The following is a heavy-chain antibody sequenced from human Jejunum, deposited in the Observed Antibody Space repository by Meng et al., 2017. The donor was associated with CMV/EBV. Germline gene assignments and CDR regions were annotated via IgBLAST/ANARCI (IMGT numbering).Heavy chain of an antibody. Sequence: FSSYGMHWVRQAPGKGLEWVAFIPYDGSNTYYADFERGRFTISRDNSKNTLYLQMRSLRAEDTAIYYCARDDCSSTSCYSKNVFDIWGQGTMVTVSS. CDR2: IPYDGSNT. J-gene: IGHJ3*02. V-gene: IGHV3-30*02. CDR1: FSSYG. D-gene: IGHD2-2*02. CDR3: ARDDCSSTSCYSKNVFDI.